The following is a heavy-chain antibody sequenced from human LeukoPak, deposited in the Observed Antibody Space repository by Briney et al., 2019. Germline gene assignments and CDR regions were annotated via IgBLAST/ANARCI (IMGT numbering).Heavy chain of an antibody. V-gene: IGHV3-74*01. CDR3: ARSNWPYYFDY. CDR2: ITGDGSSI. J-gene: IGHJ4*02. CDR1: EFTFSNYW. Sequence: GGSLRLSCAASEFTFSNYWMHWVRQAPGKGLVWVSWITGDGSSIRYAESVKGRFTISRDNAKNTLYLQVNSLRAEDTAVYYCARSNWPYYFDYWGQGALVTVSS. D-gene: IGHD1-1*01.